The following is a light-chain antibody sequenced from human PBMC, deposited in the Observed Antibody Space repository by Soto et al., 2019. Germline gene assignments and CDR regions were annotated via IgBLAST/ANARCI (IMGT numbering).Light chain of an antibody. Sequence: QSVLTQPASVSGSPGQSITIFCTGSSSDVGGYNFVSWYQQHPGKVPKLMIYEVNKRPSGVSNRFSGSKSGNTASLTISGLQAADEDDDYCTSYSTSNSYVFGAGTKLTVL. CDR2: EVN. J-gene: IGLJ1*01. CDR1: SSDVGGYNF. V-gene: IGLV2-14*01. CDR3: TSYSTSNSYV.